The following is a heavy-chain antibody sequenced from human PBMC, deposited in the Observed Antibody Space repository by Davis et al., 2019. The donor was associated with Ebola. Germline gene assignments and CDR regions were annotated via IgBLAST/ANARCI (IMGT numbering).Heavy chain of an antibody. J-gene: IGHJ3*02. CDR2: ITGSGGST. CDR3: AKGFLSSSSWYQAFDI. V-gene: IGHV3-23*01. Sequence: GESLKISCAASGFTFSSYVMIWVRQAPGEGLEWASAITGSGGSTYYADSVKGRFTISRDNSKSTLYLQMNSLRAEDSAVYYCAKGFLSSSSWYQAFDIWGQGTMVTVSS. CDR1: GFTFSSYV. D-gene: IGHD6-13*01.